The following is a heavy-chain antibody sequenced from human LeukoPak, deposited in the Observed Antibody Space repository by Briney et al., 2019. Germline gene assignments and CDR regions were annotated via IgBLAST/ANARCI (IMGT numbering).Heavy chain of an antibody. V-gene: IGHV3-11*01. J-gene: IGHJ4*02. CDR1: GFTFSDYF. D-gene: IGHD6-13*01. Sequence: GGSLRVSCAASGFTFSDYFTNWIRQAPGKGLEWVSYISSSGNTIYYADSVKGRFTISRDNAKNSLYLQMNSLRAEDTAVYYCASGKMYSSTWPDYWGQGTLVTVSS. CDR2: ISSSGNTI. CDR3: ASGKMYSSTWPDY.